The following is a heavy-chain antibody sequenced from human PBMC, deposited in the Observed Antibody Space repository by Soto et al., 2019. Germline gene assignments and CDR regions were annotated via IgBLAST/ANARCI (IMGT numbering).Heavy chain of an antibody. J-gene: IGHJ4*02. CDR1: GFTFSSYG. V-gene: IGHV3-30*18. Sequence: PGGSLRLSCAASGFTFSSYGVHWVRQAPGKGLEWVAVISYDGSNKYYADSMKGRFTISRDNSKNTLYLQMNSLRAEDTAVYYCVKERRFYDYVWGSKYYFDYWGQGTLVTVS. CDR3: VKERRFYDYVWGSKYYFDY. D-gene: IGHD3-16*01. CDR2: ISYDGSNK.